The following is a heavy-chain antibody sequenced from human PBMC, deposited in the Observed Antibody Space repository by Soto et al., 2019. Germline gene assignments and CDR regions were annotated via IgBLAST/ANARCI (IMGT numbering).Heavy chain of an antibody. D-gene: IGHD1-1*01. CDR1: GGFVSSGSYY. CDR3: ARVERGTATTVVDAFDI. V-gene: IGHV4-34*01. Sequence: QVQLQQWGAGLLKPSETLSLTCAVYGGFVSSGSYYWSWIRQPPGKGLEWIGEMSHSGGTHFNPSIKSRVTISVDTSKNQFSLKMSSVTAADTALYYCARVERGTATTVVDAFDIWGPGTIVTVSS. CDR2: MSHSGGT. J-gene: IGHJ3*02.